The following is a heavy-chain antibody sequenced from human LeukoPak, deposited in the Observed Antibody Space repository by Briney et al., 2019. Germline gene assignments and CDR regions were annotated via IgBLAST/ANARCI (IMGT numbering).Heavy chain of an antibody. J-gene: IGHJ6*03. CDR1: GGSISSHY. CDR3: ARDLGGNSAYYYYMDV. D-gene: IGHD4-23*01. V-gene: IGHV4-59*11. CDR2: IYYSGST. Sequence: SETLSLTCTVSGGSISSHYWSWIRQPPGKGLEWIGYIYYSGSTNYNPSLKSRVTISVDTSKNQFSLKLSSVTAADTAVYYCARDLGGNSAYYYYMDVWGKGTTVTVSS.